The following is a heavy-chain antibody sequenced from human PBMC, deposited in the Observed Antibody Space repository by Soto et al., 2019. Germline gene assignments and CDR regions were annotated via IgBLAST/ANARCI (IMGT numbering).Heavy chain of an antibody. CDR3: ARYYRGSGRYFFEY. D-gene: IGHD6-19*01. Sequence: GWSLRLSCVASGFTFMSSFMGLVRQAPGKGLEWVANINQDGGVTYYVDSVEGRFTIFRDNAKDSLYLQMHSLRAEDTAVYYCARYYRGSGRYFFEYWGEGTLVTVSS. J-gene: IGHJ4*02. CDR2: INQDGGVT. V-gene: IGHV3-7*03. CDR1: GFTFMSSF.